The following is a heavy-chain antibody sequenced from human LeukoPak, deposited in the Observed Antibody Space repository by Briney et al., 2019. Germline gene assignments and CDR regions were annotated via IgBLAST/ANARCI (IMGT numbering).Heavy chain of an antibody. CDR1: GGSISRYY. CDR2: IYYSGST. D-gene: IGHD1-26*01. CDR3: ARGGLVTPIDY. V-gene: IGHV4-59*01. J-gene: IGHJ4*02. Sequence: PSETLSLTCTVSGGSISRYYWSWIRQPPGKGLEWIGYIYYSGSTNYNPSLKSRVTISVDTSKNQFSLKLSSVTAADTAVYYCARGGLVTPIDYWGQGTLVTVSS.